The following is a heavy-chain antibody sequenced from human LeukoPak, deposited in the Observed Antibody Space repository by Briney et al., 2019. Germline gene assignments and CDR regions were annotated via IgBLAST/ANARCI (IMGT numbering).Heavy chain of an antibody. J-gene: IGHJ4*02. V-gene: IGHV3-66*02. D-gene: IGHD3-3*02. CDR1: GFIVSSTY. CDR3: ARFALRNYFDY. CDR2: IYTGGIT. Sequence: GGSLRLSCAASGFIVSSTYMSWVRQAPGKGLEWVSVIYTGGITYYADSVKGRFTISRDDSENTVYLEMNSLRAEDTAVYYCARFALRNYFDYWGQGTLVTVSS.